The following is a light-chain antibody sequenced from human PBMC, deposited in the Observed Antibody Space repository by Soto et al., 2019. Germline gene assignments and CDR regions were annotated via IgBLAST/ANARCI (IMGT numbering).Light chain of an antibody. J-gene: IGLJ3*02. V-gene: IGLV1-40*01. Sequence: QSVLTQPPSVSGAPGQRVTISCTGNNSNLGAGYDVHWYQQLPGAAPKLVIYSDNRRPSGVPDRFSGSKSGTSASLAISGLQSEDEAEYYCAAWDDSLNGLLFGGGTKLTVL. CDR1: NSNLGAGYD. CDR2: SDN. CDR3: AAWDDSLNGLL.